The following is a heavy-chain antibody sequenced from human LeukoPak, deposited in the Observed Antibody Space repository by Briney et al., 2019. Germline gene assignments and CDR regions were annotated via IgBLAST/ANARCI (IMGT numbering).Heavy chain of an antibody. D-gene: IGHD3-3*01. CDR1: GYSISSIYY. CDR3: ARGVDTIFGVVSNWFDP. Sequence: SETLSLTCEVSGYSISSIYYWGWIRQSPEEGLEWIATISHSGSTNYNPSLKSRVTISVDTSKNQFSLKLSSVTAADTAVYYCARGVDTIFGVVSNWFDPWGQGTLVTVSS. CDR2: ISHSGST. J-gene: IGHJ5*02. V-gene: IGHV4-38-2*01.